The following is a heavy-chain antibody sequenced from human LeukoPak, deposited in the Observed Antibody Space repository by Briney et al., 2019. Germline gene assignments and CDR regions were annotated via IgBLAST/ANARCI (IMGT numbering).Heavy chain of an antibody. CDR3: AREEIIVGATTGNWFDP. D-gene: IGHD1-26*01. V-gene: IGHV1-2*02. Sequence: GASVTVSCTASGYTFTGYYMHWVRQAPGQGLEWMGWINPNSGGTNYAQKFQGRVTMTRDTSISTAYMELSRLRSDDTAVYYCAREEIIVGATTGNWFDPWGQGTLVTVSS. CDR1: GYTFTGYY. CDR2: INPNSGGT. J-gene: IGHJ5*02.